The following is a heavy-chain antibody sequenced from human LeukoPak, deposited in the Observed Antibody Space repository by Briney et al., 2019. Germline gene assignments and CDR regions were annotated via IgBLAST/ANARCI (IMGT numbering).Heavy chain of an antibody. Sequence: SETLSLTCTVSGGSISSYYWTWIRQPAGKGLEWIGRIHPSGTTNHNPSLKSRVIMSLDMSNNQFSLKVRSVTAADTAVYYCAREAEVPGGRSWDFWGQGTLVTVSS. CDR2: IHPSGTT. V-gene: IGHV4-4*07. J-gene: IGHJ4*02. CDR3: AREAEVPGGRSWDF. CDR1: GGSISSYY. D-gene: IGHD6-19*01.